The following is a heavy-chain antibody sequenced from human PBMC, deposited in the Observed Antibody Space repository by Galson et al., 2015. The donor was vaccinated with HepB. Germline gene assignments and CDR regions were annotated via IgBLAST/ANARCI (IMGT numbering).Heavy chain of an antibody. CDR3: ARTDTETLMDG. J-gene: IGHJ6*03. CDR1: GFSLSNARMG. Sequence: PALVKPTQTLTLTCTVSGFSLSNARMGVSWIRQPPGKAPEWLAHTFSNDQKSYSTSLKSRLIISKDTSKSQVGLTMTNMHPLDTATYYCARTDTETLMDGWGKGTTVTVS. CDR2: TFSNDQK. V-gene: IGHV2-26*01.